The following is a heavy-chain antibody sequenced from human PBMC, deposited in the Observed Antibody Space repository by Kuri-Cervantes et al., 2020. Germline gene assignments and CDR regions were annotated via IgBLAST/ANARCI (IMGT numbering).Heavy chain of an antibody. CDR2: ISGSGGST. D-gene: IGHD6-19*01. J-gene: IGHJ4*02. CDR3: AKGSIAVAGPLMY. V-gene: IGHV3-23*01. Sequence: GGSLRLSCEVSGFIFRTYGMHWVRQAPGKGLEWVSAISGSGGSTHYADSVKGRFTISRDNSKNTLYLQMNSLRAEDTAVYYCAKGSIAVAGPLMYWGQGTLVTVSS. CDR1: GFIFRTYG.